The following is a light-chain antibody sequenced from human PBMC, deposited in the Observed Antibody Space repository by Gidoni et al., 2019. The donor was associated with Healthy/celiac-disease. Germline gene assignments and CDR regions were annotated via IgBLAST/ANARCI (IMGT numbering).Light chain of an antibody. CDR3: QQYYSYPPGT. CDR2: AAS. J-gene: IGKJ2*01. Sequence: AIRMTPSPSSFSASTGDRVTITCRASQGSSSYLAWYQQKPGKAPKLLIYAASTLQSGVPSRFSGSGSGTDFTLTISCLQSEDFATYYCQQYYSYPPGTFGQGTKLEIK. CDR1: QGSSSY. V-gene: IGKV1-8*01.